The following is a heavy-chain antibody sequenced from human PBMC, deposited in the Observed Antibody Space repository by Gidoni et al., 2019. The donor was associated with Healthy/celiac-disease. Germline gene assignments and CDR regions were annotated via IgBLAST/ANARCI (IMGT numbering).Heavy chain of an antibody. Sequence: QLQLQESGPGLVKPSETLSLTCTVSGGSISRSSYYWGWIRQPPGKGLEWIGSIYYIGSTYSNPSLKSRVTISVDTSKNQFSLKLSSVTAADTAVYYCARLQMSYSSSWYYFYYWGQGTLVTVSS. CDR2: IYYIGST. CDR3: ARLQMSYSSSWYYFYY. CDR1: GGSISRSSYY. J-gene: IGHJ4*02. V-gene: IGHV4-39*01. D-gene: IGHD6-13*01.